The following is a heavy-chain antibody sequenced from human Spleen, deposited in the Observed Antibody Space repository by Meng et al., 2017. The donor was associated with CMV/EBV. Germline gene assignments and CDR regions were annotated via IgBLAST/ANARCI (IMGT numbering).Heavy chain of an antibody. D-gene: IGHD1-26*01. Sequence: SETLSLTCTVSGGSISDYYWSWVRQPPGKGLEWIGNIYYIGSTNYNPSLKSRVTISVDTSKNQFSLKLSSVTAADTAVYYCARRNSGSYYRGAFDIWGQGTMVTVSS. CDR1: GGSISDYY. CDR3: ARRNSGSYYRGAFDI. V-gene: IGHV4-59*08. CDR2: IYYIGST. J-gene: IGHJ3*02.